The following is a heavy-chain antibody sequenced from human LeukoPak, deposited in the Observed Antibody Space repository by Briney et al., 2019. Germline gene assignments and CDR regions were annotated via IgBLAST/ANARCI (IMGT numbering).Heavy chain of an antibody. J-gene: IGHJ4*02. CDR1: GGSFSGYY. CDR3: ATTSPKIYGSGSY. V-gene: IGHV4-34*01. Sequence: SETLSLTCAVYGGSFSGYYWSWIRQPPGKGLEWIGEINHSGSTNYNPSLKSRVTISVDTSKNQFSLKLSSVTAADTAVYYCATTSPKIYGSGSYWGQGTLVTVSS. D-gene: IGHD3-10*01. CDR2: INHSGST.